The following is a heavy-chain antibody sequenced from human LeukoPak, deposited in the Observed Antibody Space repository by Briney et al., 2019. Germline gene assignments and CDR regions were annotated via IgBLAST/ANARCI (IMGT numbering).Heavy chain of an antibody. J-gene: IGHJ4*02. Sequence: GASVKVSCKASGGTFSSYAISWVRQAPGQGLEWMGGIIPIFGTANYAQEFQGRVTMTRDMSTSTVYMELSSLRSEDTAVYYCARDLSVYWYFDYWGQGTLVTVSS. CDR1: GGTFSSYA. CDR3: ARDLSVYWYFDY. CDR2: IIPIFGTA. V-gene: IGHV1-69*05. D-gene: IGHD1-26*01.